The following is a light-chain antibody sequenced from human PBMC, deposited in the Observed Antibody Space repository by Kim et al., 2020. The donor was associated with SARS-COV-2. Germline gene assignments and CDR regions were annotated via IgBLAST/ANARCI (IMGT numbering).Light chain of an antibody. CDR2: WAS. V-gene: IGKV4-1*01. Sequence: RSTINCKSSQSVLYSSNNKNYLAWYQQKPGQPPKLLIYWASTRESGVPDRFRGSGSGTDFTLTISSLQAEDVAVYYCQQYYSTPDTFGQGTKLEI. J-gene: IGKJ2*01. CDR3: QQYYSTPDT. CDR1: QSVLYSSNNKNY.